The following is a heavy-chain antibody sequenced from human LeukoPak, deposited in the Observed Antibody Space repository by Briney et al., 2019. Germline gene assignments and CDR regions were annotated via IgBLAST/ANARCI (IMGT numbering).Heavy chain of an antibody. J-gene: IGHJ4*02. CDR3: ARKTVFWDFWIGYLDY. Sequence: PSETLSLTCTVSGYSISSGYYWDWIRQPPGKGLEWIGSIYYSGSTYYNPSLKSRVTVSVDTSNNQFSLKLSSVTAADTAVYYCARKTVFWDFWIGYLDYWGQGSLVTVSS. D-gene: IGHD3-3*01. CDR2: IYYSGST. V-gene: IGHV4-38-2*02. CDR1: GYSISSGYY.